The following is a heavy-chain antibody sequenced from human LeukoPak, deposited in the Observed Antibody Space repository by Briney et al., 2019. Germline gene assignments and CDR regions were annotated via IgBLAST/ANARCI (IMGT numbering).Heavy chain of an antibody. J-gene: IGHJ4*02. CDR3: ATETNGRHYDY. V-gene: IGHV3-21*06. CDR2: IGPTGSDR. CDR1: GLTFSTSG. Sequence: GGSLRLSSTASGLTFSTSGFNWVRQAPGKGLEWVASIGPTGSDRYHADSIKGRFTISRDNANNFLYLQMNSLRAEDTAVYYCATETNGRHYDYWGQGTLLTASS. D-gene: IGHD1-14*01.